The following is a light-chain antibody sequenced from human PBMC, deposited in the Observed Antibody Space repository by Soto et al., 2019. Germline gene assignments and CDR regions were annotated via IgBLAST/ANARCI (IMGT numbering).Light chain of an antibody. CDR3: QQYYSAPWT. CDR1: QAVLYNSNNKNY. Sequence: DIGMTQSPDSLAVSLGERATINCKSSQAVLYNSNNKNYIAWYQQKPGQPPKLLIYWSSTREFGVPDRISGSGSGTDFSLTISSLQAEDVAVYYCQQYYSAPWTFGQGTKVDI. CDR2: WSS. J-gene: IGKJ1*01. V-gene: IGKV4-1*01.